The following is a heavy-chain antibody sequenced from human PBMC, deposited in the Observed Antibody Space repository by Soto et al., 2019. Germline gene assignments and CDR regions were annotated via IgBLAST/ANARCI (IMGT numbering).Heavy chain of an antibody. J-gene: IGHJ5*02. D-gene: IGHD2-2*02. Sequence: QVQLQESGPGLVKPSETLSLTCTVSGGSISSYYWNWIRQPPGKGLEWIGYIYYSGRTNYNPSLKSRVTISVDTSKNQFSLKLSSVTAADTAVYYCARGYCSSTSCYIWDNWFDPWGQGTLVTVSS. V-gene: IGHV4-59*01. CDR3: ARGYCSSTSCYIWDNWFDP. CDR2: IYYSGRT. CDR1: GGSISSYY.